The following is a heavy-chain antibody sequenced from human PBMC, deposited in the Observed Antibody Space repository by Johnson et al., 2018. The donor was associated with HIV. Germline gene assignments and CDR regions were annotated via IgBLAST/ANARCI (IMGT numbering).Heavy chain of an antibody. J-gene: IGHJ3*02. CDR2: IGYDGSDK. CDR3: ARQLGSDAFDI. V-gene: IGHV3-30*04. D-gene: IGHD7-27*01. Sequence: VQLVESGGGVVQPGRSLRLSCAASGFTFSSYAMHWVRQAPGKGLEWVAVIGYDGSDKYYADSVKGRVTISRDNPKNTVYLHMNNLRAEDTAVYYCARQLGSDAFDIWGQGTMVTVSS. CDR1: GFTFSSYA.